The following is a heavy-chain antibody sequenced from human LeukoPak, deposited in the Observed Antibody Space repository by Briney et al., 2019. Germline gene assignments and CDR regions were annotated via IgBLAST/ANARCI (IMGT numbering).Heavy chain of an antibody. V-gene: IGHV4-39*01. Sequence: SETLSLTCTVSRDSISSSGYYWGWIRQPPGRGLEWIGSFYKSGNTYYNPGRKSRITISVDRSKNQFSLKLSSVTAAETAVFYCAREYSSGSTSYFDYWGQGILVTVSS. D-gene: IGHD6-19*01. CDR1: RDSISSSGYY. CDR3: AREYSSGSTSYFDY. CDR2: FYKSGNT. J-gene: IGHJ4*02.